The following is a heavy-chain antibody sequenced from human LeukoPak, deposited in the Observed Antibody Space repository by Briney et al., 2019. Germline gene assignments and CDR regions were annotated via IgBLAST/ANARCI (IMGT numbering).Heavy chain of an antibody. J-gene: IGHJ4*02. CDR3: ARGWGSTVDFDY. V-gene: IGHV4-59*01. CDR1: GGSISSYY. CDR2: HYYSGST. D-gene: IGHD4-17*01. Sequence: PSETLSLTCTISGGSISSYYWSWIRQPPGKGLEWIGFHYYSGSTNYNPSLKTRVTISVDTSKNQFSLKLSSVTAADTAIYYCARGWGSTVDFDYWGQGTPVTVSS.